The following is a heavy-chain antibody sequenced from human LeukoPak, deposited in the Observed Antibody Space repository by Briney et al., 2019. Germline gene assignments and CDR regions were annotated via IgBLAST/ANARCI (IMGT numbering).Heavy chain of an antibody. CDR2: ISGSGGST. V-gene: IGHV3-23*01. J-gene: IGHJ4*02. D-gene: IGHD3-22*01. Sequence: PGGSLRLSCAASGFTFSSYAMSWVRQAPGKGLEWVSAISGSGGSTYYADSLKGRFAVSRDNSKNTLYLQMNSLRAEDTAVYYCARDPRGNYYDSSGYYEYWGQGTLVTVSS. CDR1: GFTFSSYA. CDR3: ARDPRGNYYDSSGYYEY.